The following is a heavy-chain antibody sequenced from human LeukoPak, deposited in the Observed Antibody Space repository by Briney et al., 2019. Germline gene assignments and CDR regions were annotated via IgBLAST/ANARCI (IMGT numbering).Heavy chain of an antibody. Sequence: GGSLRLSCAASGFTFSSYWMHWVRQAPGKGLVWVSRINSDGSSTSYADSVKGRFTISRDNAKNTLYLQMNSLRAEDTAVYYCARDGDSSGWYPQDYYYYGMDVWGQGTTVTVSS. D-gene: IGHD6-19*01. J-gene: IGHJ6*02. CDR3: ARDGDSSGWYPQDYYYYGMDV. CDR2: INSDGSST. CDR1: GFTFSSYW. V-gene: IGHV3-74*01.